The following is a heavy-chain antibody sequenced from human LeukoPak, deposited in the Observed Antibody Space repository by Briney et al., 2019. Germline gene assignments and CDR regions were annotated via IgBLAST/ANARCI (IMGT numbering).Heavy chain of an antibody. CDR3: ARGGITMVRGVTSHFDY. V-gene: IGHV3-21*01. D-gene: IGHD3-10*01. CDR1: GFTFSSYS. CDR2: ISSSSSYI. J-gene: IGHJ4*02. Sequence: GGSLRLSCAASGFTFSSYSMNWVRQAPGKGLEWVSSISSSSSYIYYADSVKGRFTISRDNAKNSLYLQMNSLRAEDTAVYYCARGGITMVRGVTSHFDYWGQGTLVTVSS.